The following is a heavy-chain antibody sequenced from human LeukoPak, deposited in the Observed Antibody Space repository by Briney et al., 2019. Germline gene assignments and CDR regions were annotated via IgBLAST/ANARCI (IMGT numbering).Heavy chain of an antibody. V-gene: IGHV4-4*07. CDR3: ARESTHYDFWSGYYGGAYYYYYYMVV. CDR2: IYTSGST. D-gene: IGHD3-3*01. Sequence: SETLSLTCTVPGGSISSYYWSWIRQPAGKGLEWIGRIYTSGSTNYNPSLKSRVTMSVDTSKNQFSLKLSSVTAADTAVYYCARESTHYDFWSGYYGGAYYYYYYMVVWGKGTTVTVSS. CDR1: GGSISSYY. J-gene: IGHJ6*03.